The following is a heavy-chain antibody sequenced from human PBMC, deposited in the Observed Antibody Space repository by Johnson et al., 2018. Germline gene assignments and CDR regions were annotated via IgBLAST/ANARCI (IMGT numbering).Heavy chain of an antibody. J-gene: IGHJ1*01. V-gene: IGHV3-53*01. Sequence: VQLVESGGGLIQPGGSLRLSCAVSGFSVSSNYINWARQAPGKGLEWVSVINSGGITYYADSVKGRFTISRENSKNTVFLKMNSLRAEDTAVYYCARGGYSDPEKFPHWGQGTLVTVSS. CDR3: ARGGYSDPEKFPH. CDR2: INSGGIT. D-gene: IGHD3-22*01. CDR1: GFSVSSNY.